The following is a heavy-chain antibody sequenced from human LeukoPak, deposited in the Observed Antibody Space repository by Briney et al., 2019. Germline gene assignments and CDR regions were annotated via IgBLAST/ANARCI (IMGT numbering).Heavy chain of an antibody. CDR3: ARSTSFWFFDY. Sequence: GGSLRLSCAAFGFIFSDSAMNWVRQVPGKGLEWVSSITTRGGITYYADSVKGRFTTSRDNSKNTLYLQVNSLRAEYTAFYYCARSTSFWFFDYWGQGTLVTVSS. CDR2: ITTRGGIT. CDR1: GFIFSDSA. D-gene: IGHD3-9*01. V-gene: IGHV3-23*01. J-gene: IGHJ4*02.